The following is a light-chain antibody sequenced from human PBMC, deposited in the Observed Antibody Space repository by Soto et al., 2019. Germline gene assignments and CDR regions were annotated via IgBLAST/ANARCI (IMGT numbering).Light chain of an antibody. CDR2: AAS. CDR1: QGISSY. Sequence: DIQLTQSPSFLSASVGDRVTITCRASQGISSYLAWYQQKPGKAPKLLINAASTLQIGVPSRFSGSGSGTEFTLIISSLQPEDFATYYCQQLYSYHITFGLGTRLEIK. V-gene: IGKV1-9*01. CDR3: QQLYSYHIT. J-gene: IGKJ5*01.